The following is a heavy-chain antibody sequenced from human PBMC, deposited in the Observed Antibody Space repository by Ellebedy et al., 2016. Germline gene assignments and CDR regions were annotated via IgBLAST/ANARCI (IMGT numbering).Heavy chain of an antibody. CDR1: GFSLSTFT. Sequence: GGSLRLXCSASGFSLSTFTVQWVRQAPGKGLEWVSSISITGNFLDYADSVKGRFTISKDTASNSLFLHMSSLRAEDTAVYYCTKVGSGWSADYWGQGTLVTVTS. CDR3: TKVGSGWSADY. CDR2: ISITGNFL. J-gene: IGHJ4*02. V-gene: IGHV3-21*01. D-gene: IGHD6-19*01.